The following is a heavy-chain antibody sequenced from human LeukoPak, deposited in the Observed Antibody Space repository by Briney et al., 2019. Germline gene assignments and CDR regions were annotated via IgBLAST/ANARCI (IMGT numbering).Heavy chain of an antibody. Sequence: PGGSLRLSCAASGFTFSSYAMSWVRQAPGKGLEWVSSISSSSSYIYYADSVKGRFTISRDNAKNSLYLQMNSLRAEDTAVYYCARSGYSGYDPEYYFDYWGQGTLVTVSS. J-gene: IGHJ4*02. CDR3: ARSGYSGYDPEYYFDY. CDR1: GFTFSSYA. CDR2: ISSSSSYI. V-gene: IGHV3-21*01. D-gene: IGHD5-12*01.